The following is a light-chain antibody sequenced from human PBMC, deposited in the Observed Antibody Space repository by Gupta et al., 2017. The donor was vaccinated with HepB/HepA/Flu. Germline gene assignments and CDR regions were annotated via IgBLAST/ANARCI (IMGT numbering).Light chain of an antibody. CDR1: QSVSSNY. CDR2: GAS. Sequence: EIVLTQSPGTLSLSPGERATLPCRASQSVSSNYLAWYQQKPGQAPRLLIYGASSRATGIPDRFSGSGSGTDFTLTIIRLEPEDFAVYYCQQYGSSPLTFGGGTKVEIK. V-gene: IGKV3-20*01. CDR3: QQYGSSPLT. J-gene: IGKJ4*01.